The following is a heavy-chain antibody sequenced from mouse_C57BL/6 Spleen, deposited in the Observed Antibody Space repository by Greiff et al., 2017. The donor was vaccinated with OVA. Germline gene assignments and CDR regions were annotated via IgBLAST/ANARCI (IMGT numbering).Heavy chain of an antibody. CDR3: AKNAITTVVAFDY. CDR1: GFSLTSYG. V-gene: IGHV2-5*01. D-gene: IGHD1-1*01. CDR2: IRRGGST. Sequence: QVQLQQSGPGLVQPSQSLSITCTVSGFSLTSYGVHWVRQSPGKGLEWLGVIRRGGSTDYNAAFMSRLSITKDNSKSQVFFKMNSLQADDTAIYYCAKNAITTVVAFDYWGQGTTLTVSS. J-gene: IGHJ2*01.